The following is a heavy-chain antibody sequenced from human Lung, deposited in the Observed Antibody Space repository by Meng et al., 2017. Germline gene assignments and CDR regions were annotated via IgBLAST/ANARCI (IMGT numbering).Heavy chain of an antibody. V-gene: IGHV3-15*01. CDR2: IKSNTDRGTT. J-gene: IGHJ4*02. CDR3: VWDDKAVADY. D-gene: IGHD1-1*01. Sequence: EVRLVGSGGDLVKTGGSLRLSCAASGFYFNNAWMSWVRQTPGKGLEWVGRIKSNTDRGTTEYAAPVTGRFTISRDDSKSTLYLQMSGLRIDDTGVYYCVWDDKAVADYWGQGTLVTVSS. CDR1: GFYFNNAW.